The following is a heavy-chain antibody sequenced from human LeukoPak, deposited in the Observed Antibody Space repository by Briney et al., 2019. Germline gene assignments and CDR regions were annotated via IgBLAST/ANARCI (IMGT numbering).Heavy chain of an antibody. Sequence: SETLSLTCAVYGGSFSGYYWSWIRQPPGKGLQWIGEVNHSGSTSCNPSLKSRVTISVDTSKNQFSLKLSSVTAADTAVYYCARHGRNVGHCSGNSCYRRAFDIWGQGTMITVSS. CDR2: VNHSGST. CDR3: ARHGRNVGHCSGNSCYRRAFDI. V-gene: IGHV4-34*01. CDR1: GGSFSGYY. J-gene: IGHJ3*02. D-gene: IGHD2-15*01.